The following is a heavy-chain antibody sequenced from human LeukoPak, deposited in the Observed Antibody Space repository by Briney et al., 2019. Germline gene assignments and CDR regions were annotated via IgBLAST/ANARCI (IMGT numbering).Heavy chain of an antibody. V-gene: IGHV3-33*01. D-gene: IGHD1-26*01. J-gene: IGHJ4*02. CDR1: GFTFRSYG. CDR2: IWYDGSNK. Sequence: PGGSLRLSCAASGFTFRSYGMHWVRQAPGEGLEWVAVIWYDGSNKYYADSVKGRFTISRDDSKNTVYLQMDSLRAEDTGVYYCARDRVGARHRYFDYWGQGTLVTVSS. CDR3: ARDRVGARHRYFDY.